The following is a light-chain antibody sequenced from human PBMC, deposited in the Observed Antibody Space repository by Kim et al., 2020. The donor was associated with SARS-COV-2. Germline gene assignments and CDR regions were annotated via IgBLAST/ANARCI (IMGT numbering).Light chain of an antibody. CDR2: QDS. CDR3: QAWDSSSVV. CDR1: KLGDKY. Sequence: YELTQPPSVSVSPGQTASITCSGDKLGDKYACWYQQKPGQSPVLVIYQDSKRPSGIPERFSGSNSGNTATLTISGTQAMDEADYYCQAWDSSSVVFGGGTQLTVL. V-gene: IGLV3-1*01. J-gene: IGLJ2*01.